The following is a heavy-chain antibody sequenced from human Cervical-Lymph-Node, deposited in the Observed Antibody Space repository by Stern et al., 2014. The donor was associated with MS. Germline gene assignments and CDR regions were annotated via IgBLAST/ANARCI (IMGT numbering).Heavy chain of an antibody. CDR1: GFTFRNAW. CDR2: IKSKTDGGTT. Sequence: VQLVESGGGLVKPGGSLRLSCAASGFTFRNAWMTWIRQAPGKGLAWVGRIKSKTDGGTTDYAAPVKGRFTISRDDSKNTLYLQMNSLKTEDTAVYYCTTLDRSYPYYYYGRDVWGQGTTVTVSS. D-gene: IGHD1-26*01. V-gene: IGHV3-15*01. J-gene: IGHJ6*02. CDR3: TTLDRSYPYYYYGRDV.